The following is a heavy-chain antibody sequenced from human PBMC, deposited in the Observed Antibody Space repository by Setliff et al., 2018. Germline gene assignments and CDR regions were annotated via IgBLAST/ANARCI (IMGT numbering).Heavy chain of an antibody. J-gene: IGHJ3*01. Sequence: GGSLRLSCVASGSRFRSYSMNWVRQAPGKGLEWVGRIKGKNDGLATDYAATVKGRSTISRDEYKNTLYLQMNSLKTEDTAVYYCTTDPSPTFGGVIGAAFDFWGQGTMVTVSS. D-gene: IGHD3-16*01. V-gene: IGHV3-15*01. CDR2: IKGKNDGLAT. CDR1: GSRFRSYS. CDR3: TTDPSPTFGGVIGAAFDF.